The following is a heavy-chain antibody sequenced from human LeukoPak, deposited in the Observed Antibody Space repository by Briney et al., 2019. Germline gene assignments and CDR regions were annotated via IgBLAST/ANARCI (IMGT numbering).Heavy chain of an antibody. CDR3: ARDFDWSFDY. CDR2: ISVHSDII. Sequence: GGSLRLSCEVSGFTFTSHSMSWARQAPGKGLEWVSYISVHSDIIHYVDSVKGRFTISRDNAKNSLYLEMNRLRDEDTAVYYCARDFDWSFDYWGKGTLVTVSS. J-gene: IGHJ4*02. CDR1: GFTFTSHS. D-gene: IGHD1-1*01. V-gene: IGHV3-48*02.